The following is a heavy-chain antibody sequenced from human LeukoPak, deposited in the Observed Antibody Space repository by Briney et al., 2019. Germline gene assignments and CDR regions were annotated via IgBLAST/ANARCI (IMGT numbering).Heavy chain of an antibody. V-gene: IGHV3-74*01. J-gene: IGHJ3*02. D-gene: IGHD2-2*01. CDR1: GFTFSSYW. Sequence: PGGSLRLSCAASGFTFSSYWMYWVRQAPGKGLVWGSRINSDGSSTSYADSVKGRCSISRDNAKNTLYLQMNSLRAEDTAVYYCARSPVEVDGFDIWGQGTMVTVSS. CDR2: INSDGSST. CDR3: ARSPVEVDGFDI.